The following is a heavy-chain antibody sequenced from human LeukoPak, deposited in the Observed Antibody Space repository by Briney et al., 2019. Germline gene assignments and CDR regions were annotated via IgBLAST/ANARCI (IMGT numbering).Heavy chain of an antibody. J-gene: IGHJ4*02. V-gene: IGHV1-3*01. D-gene: IGHD3-3*01. CDR2: INAGNGDT. Sequence: ASVKVSCKASGYTFTNYAVNWLRQAPGQRLEWMGWINAGNGDTKFSQNYQARVTITRDASASTAYMELSSLTSEDTAVYFCARGLWSAHRREHYFASWGQGTLVTVSS. CDR1: GYTFTNYA. CDR3: ARGLWSAHRREHYFAS.